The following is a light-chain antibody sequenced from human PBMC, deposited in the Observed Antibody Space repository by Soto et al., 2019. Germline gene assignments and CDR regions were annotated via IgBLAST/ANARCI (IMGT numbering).Light chain of an antibody. J-gene: IGKJ1*01. CDR1: QSVTNS. Sequence: EIVLAQSPGTLSLSPGERATLSCRASQSVTNSFLAWYQQKPGQAPRLLIYDASNRATGIPARFSGSGSGTDFTLTISSLEPEDFAVYYCQQRSNWPGTFGQGTKVDIK. CDR2: DAS. CDR3: QQRSNWPGT. V-gene: IGKV3-11*01.